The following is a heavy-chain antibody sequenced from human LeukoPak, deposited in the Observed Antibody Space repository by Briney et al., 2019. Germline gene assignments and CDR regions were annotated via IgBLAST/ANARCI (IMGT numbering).Heavy chain of an antibody. CDR2: NNPNSGGT. J-gene: IGHJ3*02. V-gene: IGHV1-2*02. D-gene: IGHD1-14*01. Sequence: GASVKVSCKASGYTFTAYYMHWVRQAPGQGLEWMGWNNPNSGGTNSAQKFQGRVTMTRDTSISTAYMELSRLTSDDTAVYYCARPAVTTDAFDIWGQGTMVTVSS. CDR1: GYTFTAYY. CDR3: ARPAVTTDAFDI.